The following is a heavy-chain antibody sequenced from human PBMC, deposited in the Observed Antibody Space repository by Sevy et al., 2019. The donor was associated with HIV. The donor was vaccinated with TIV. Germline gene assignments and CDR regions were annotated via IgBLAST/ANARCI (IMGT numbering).Heavy chain of an antibody. CDR3: ARDQVSRGYSYGRFDY. CDR2: IIPIFGTA. CDR1: GGTFSSYA. V-gene: IGHV1-69*13. J-gene: IGHJ4*02. D-gene: IGHD5-18*01. Sequence: ASVKVSCKASGGTFSSYAISWVRQAPGQGLEWMGGIIPIFGTANYAQKFQGRVTITADESTSTAYMELSSLRSEDTAVYYCARDQVSRGYSYGRFDYWGPGTLVTVSS.